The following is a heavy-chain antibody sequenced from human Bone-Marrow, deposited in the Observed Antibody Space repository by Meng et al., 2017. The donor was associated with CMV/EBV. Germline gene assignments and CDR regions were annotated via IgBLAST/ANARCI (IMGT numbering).Heavy chain of an antibody. V-gene: IGHV3-53*05. D-gene: IGHD3-3*01. CDR3: ARDRATYEFWRGYYQYYYYRMDV. J-gene: IGHJ6*02. Sequence: GESLKISCSASGFTVSSHYMSWVRQAPGKGLEWVSVIYSGGSTYYEDSVKGRFTIPRDNSKNTLYLQMNSLRAEDTAVYYCARDRATYEFWRGYYQYYYYRMDVWGQGTTVTVSS. CDR1: GFTVSSHY. CDR2: IYSGGST.